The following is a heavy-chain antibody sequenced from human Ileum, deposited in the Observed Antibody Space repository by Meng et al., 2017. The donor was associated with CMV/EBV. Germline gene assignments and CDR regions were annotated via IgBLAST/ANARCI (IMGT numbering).Heavy chain of an antibody. Sequence: LQASAPGVVKPHETLSPPCTFCGGSISSSINYWGWIRQPPGKGLEWIGTISYSGTAFYNLSLKSRVAISIDTSKFQFSLKLSSVTATDTAVYYCARDSTYPSGLDYWGQGTLVTVSS. CDR3: ARDSTYPSGLDY. V-gene: IGHV4-39*07. CDR2: ISYSGTA. CDR1: GGSISSSINY. J-gene: IGHJ4*02. D-gene: IGHD3-10*01.